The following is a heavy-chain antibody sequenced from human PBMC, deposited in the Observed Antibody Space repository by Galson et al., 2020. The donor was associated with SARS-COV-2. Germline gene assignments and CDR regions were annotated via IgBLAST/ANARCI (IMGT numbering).Heavy chain of an antibody. D-gene: IGHD3-16*02. V-gene: IGHV2-5*02. CDR2: IYWDDNK. J-gene: IGHJ4*02. CDR1: GSSLSTSGVG. CDR3: AHTMITFGGVIGPDY. Sequence: SGLTLVKPTQTLTLTCTFSGSSLSTSGVGLGWIRQPPGQALEWLALIYWDDNKRYSPSLKSRLTITKDTSKNQVVLTMTNMDPVDTATYYCAHTMITFGGVIGPDYWGQGTLVTVSS.